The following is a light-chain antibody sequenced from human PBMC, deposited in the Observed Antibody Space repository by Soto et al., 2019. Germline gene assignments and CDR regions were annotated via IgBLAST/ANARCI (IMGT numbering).Light chain of an antibody. Sequence: EIVMTQSPASLSVSPGERATLSCRAAQNVGRDLAWYQQKPGQAPRLLIYGASTRATGIPARFIGSGSGTEFTLTISSLQSEDSAVYHCQQYINWPLTFGGGTKVEIK. V-gene: IGKV3D-15*01. CDR1: QNVGRD. CDR2: GAS. J-gene: IGKJ4*01. CDR3: QQYINWPLT.